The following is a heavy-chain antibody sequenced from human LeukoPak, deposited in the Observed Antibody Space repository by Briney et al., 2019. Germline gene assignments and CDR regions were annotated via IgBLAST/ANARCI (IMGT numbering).Heavy chain of an antibody. J-gene: IGHJ3*02. D-gene: IGHD6-19*01. CDR3: ASHSSGWSGAFDI. Sequence: PSETLSLTCTVSGGSITTYYWTWIRQTPGKGLEWIGYINYSGSTNYNPSLKSRVTISIDTSKKQISLKLSSVTAADTAMYYCASHSSGWSGAFDIWGQGTMVTVSS. CDR1: GGSITTYY. V-gene: IGHV4-59*01. CDR2: INYSGST.